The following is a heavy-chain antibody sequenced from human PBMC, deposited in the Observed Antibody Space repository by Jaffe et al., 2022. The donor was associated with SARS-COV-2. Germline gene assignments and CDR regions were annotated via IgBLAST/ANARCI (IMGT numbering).Heavy chain of an antibody. CDR3: AQGHILTGYYWVGPFDY. Sequence: QVQLVESGGGVVQPGRSLRLSCAASGFTFSSYGMHWVRQAPGKGLEWVAVISYDGSNKYYADSVKGRFTISRDNSKNTLYLQMNSLRAEDTAVYYCAQGHILTGYYWVGPFDYWGQGTLVTVSS. CDR1: GFTFSSYG. J-gene: IGHJ4*02. V-gene: IGHV3-30*03. D-gene: IGHD3-9*01. CDR2: ISYDGSNK.